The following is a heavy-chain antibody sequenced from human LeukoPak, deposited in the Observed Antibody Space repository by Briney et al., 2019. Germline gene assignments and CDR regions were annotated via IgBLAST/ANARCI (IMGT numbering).Heavy chain of an antibody. CDR1: GGSLSGHY. J-gene: IGHJ3*01. Sequence: SETLSLTCAVYGGSLSGHYWSWIRQSPGRGLEWIGEIHHDGRTKYSPSLKSRVSILLDTSKNEVSLRLTPVTAADTALYFCAREPVPQDYGDTANAYDLWGQGTMVIVSS. CDR3: AREPVPQDYGDTANAYDL. V-gene: IGHV4-34*01. D-gene: IGHD4-17*01. CDR2: IHHDGRT.